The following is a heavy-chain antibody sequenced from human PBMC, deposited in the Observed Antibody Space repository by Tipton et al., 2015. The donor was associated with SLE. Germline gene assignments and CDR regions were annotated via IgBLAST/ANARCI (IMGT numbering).Heavy chain of an antibody. D-gene: IGHD5-24*01. CDR1: GSTFSSYW. CDR2: IKSDGSSI. CDR3: ARDSDGYPDY. Sequence: SLRLSCAASGSTFSSYWIHWVRQAPGKGLVWVSRIKSDGSSIKYADSVKGRFTISTDKAKKTVYLQMNSLRAEDTAVYYCARDSDGYPDYWGQGTLVTVSS. J-gene: IGHJ4*02. V-gene: IGHV3-74*01.